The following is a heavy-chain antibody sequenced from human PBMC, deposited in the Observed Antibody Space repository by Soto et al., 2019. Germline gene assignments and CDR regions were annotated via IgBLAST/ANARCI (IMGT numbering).Heavy chain of an antibody. J-gene: IGHJ4*02. CDR2: IRSKAYGGTT. Sequence: GGSLRLSCTASGFTFGDYAMSWVRQAPGKGLEWVGFIRSKAYGGTTEYAASVKGRFTISRDDSKSIAYLQMNSLKTEDTAVYYCTRYAHSISGYDPRRYFDYWGQGTLVTVSS. D-gene: IGHD5-12*01. CDR3: TRYAHSISGYDPRRYFDY. CDR1: GFTFGDYA. V-gene: IGHV3-49*04.